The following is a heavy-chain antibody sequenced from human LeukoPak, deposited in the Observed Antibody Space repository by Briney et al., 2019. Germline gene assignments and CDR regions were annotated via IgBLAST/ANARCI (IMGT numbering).Heavy chain of an antibody. CDR3: ERGVRGQYDSSGYWTYYYYGMDV. D-gene: IGHD3-22*01. Sequence: SETLSLTCTVSGGALSSYYWSWIRQPPGKGVEWIGYIYYSGSTNYTPSLKSRVHISVDTSKKHFSLKLSSVDAADPAVYYCERGVRGQYDSSGYWTYYYYGMDVWGQGTTVTVSS. J-gene: IGHJ6*02. CDR1: GGALSSYY. V-gene: IGHV4-59*01. CDR2: IYYSGST.